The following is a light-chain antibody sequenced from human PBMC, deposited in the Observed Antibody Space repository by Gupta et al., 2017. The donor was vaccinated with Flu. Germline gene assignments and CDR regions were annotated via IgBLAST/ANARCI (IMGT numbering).Light chain of an antibody. J-gene: IGKJ4*01. CDR3: QQRSNWPRLT. Sequence: EIVFTQSPATLSLSPGERATLSCRASQSVSSYLAWYQQKPGQAPRLLIYDASNRATGIPARFSGSGSGTDFTLTISSREPEDFAVYYCQQRSNWPRLTFGGGTKVEIK. V-gene: IGKV3-11*01. CDR1: QSVSSY. CDR2: DAS.